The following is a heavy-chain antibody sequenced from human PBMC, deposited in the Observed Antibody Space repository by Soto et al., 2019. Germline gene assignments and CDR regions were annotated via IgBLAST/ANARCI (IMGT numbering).Heavy chain of an antibody. D-gene: IGHD3-3*01. CDR1: GGTFSSYT. Sequence: SVKVSCKASGGTFSSYTISWVRQAPGQGLEWMGRIIPILGIANYAQKFQGRVTITADKSTSTAYLELSSLRSEDTAVYYCARDPPLYYDFWSGSHDAFEIWGQGTMVTVSS. V-gene: IGHV1-69*04. J-gene: IGHJ3*02. CDR3: ARDPPLYYDFWSGSHDAFEI. CDR2: IIPILGIA.